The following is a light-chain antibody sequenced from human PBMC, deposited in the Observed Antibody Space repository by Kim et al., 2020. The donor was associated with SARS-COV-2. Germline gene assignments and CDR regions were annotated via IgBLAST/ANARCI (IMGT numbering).Light chain of an antibody. CDR2: ETS. J-gene: IGKJ4*01. V-gene: IGKV1-5*03. Sequence: ACVGDRVTITCRASQSVSDWLAWYQQKPGKAPYLLISETSSLESGVPSRFSASGSGTEFTLTISSLQPDDFATYYCQQYNSYSLTFGGGTKVDIK. CDR1: QSVSDW. CDR3: QQYNSYSLT.